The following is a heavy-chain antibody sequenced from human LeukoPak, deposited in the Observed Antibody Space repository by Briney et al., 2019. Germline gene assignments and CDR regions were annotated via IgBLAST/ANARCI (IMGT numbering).Heavy chain of an antibody. D-gene: IGHD3-9*01. CDR1: GYTFTNYG. V-gene: IGHV1-18*01. Sequence: ASVKVSCKASGYTFTNYGINWVRQAPGQGLEWMGWISAYNGHTNYAQKLQGRVTMTTDTSTSTAYMELRTLRSDDTAVYYCARDYYDILTGYPPSNFDYWGQGTLVTVSS. CDR3: ARDYYDILTGYPPSNFDY. J-gene: IGHJ4*02. CDR2: ISAYNGHT.